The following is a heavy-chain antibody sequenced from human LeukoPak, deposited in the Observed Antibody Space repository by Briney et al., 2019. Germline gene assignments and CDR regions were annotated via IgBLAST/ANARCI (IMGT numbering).Heavy chain of an antibody. J-gene: IGHJ4*02. CDR3: AKDINYDIPFDY. V-gene: IGHV3-23*01. Sequence: GGSLRLSCAASGFTFSSYAMSWDRQAPGKGLEWVSAISGSGGSTYYADSVKGRFTISRDNSKNTLYLQMNRLRAEDTAVYYCAKDINYDIPFDYWGQGTLVTVSS. CDR2: ISGSGGST. D-gene: IGHD3-22*01. CDR1: GFTFSSYA.